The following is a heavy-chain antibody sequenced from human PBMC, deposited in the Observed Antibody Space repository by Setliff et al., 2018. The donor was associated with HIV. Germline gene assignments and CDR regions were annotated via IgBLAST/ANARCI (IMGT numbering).Heavy chain of an antibody. CDR1: GLIFSSYE. D-gene: IGHD3-22*01. Sequence: PGGSLRLSCAASGLIFSSYEMNWVRQAPGKGLEWISFIGGHGSIIHYADSVKGRFTISRDNAKNSLYLQMNSLRAEDTAVYYCARDPYYYDSSGYYYPSRYGMDVWGQGTTVTSP. CDR3: ARDPYYYDSSGYYYPSRYGMDV. CDR2: IGGHGSII. J-gene: IGHJ6*02. V-gene: IGHV3-48*03.